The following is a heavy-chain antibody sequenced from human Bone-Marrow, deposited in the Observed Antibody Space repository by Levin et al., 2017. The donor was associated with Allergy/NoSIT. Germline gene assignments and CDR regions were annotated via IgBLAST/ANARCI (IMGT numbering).Heavy chain of an antibody. CDR1: GFSVRDYY. CDR3: ARIMIVVPYRNDGFDI. D-gene: IGHD3-22*01. CDR2: VYMGGTT. Sequence: GGSLRLSCAASGFSVRDYYMTWVRQAPGKGLEWVSVVYMGGTTYYADSVRGRFTVSRDNSKNSVYLQMDSLRVEDTAVYYCARIMIVVPYRNDGFDIWGQGTMVTVSS. J-gene: IGHJ3*02. V-gene: IGHV3-53*01.